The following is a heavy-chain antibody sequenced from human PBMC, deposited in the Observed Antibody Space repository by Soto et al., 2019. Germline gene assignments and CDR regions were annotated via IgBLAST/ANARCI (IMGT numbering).Heavy chain of an antibody. D-gene: IGHD3-22*01. V-gene: IGHV3-7*04. CDR2: IKPDGGEK. CDR1: GFTFSTYW. J-gene: IGHJ3*02. CDR3: ARGDFYDSSGPFSDAFDI. Sequence: PGGSLRLSCAASGFTFSTYWMSWVRQAPGKGLEWVANIKPDGGEKWYVDSVRGRFTISRDNAKNSLNLQMNSLRAEDTAVYYCARGDFYDSSGPFSDAFDIWGQGTKVTVS.